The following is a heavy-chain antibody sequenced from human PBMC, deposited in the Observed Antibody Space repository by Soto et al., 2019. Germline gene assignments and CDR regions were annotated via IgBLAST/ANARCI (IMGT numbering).Heavy chain of an antibody. Sequence: GGSLRLSCASSGFTFSSYGMHWVRQAPGKGLEWVAVISYDGSNKYYADSVKGRFTISRDNSKNTLYLQMNSLRAEDTAVYYCAKDGAGFDPWGQGTLVTVSS. CDR3: AKDGAGFDP. V-gene: IGHV3-30*18. CDR1: GFTFSSYG. D-gene: IGHD6-13*01. CDR2: ISYDGSNK. J-gene: IGHJ5*02.